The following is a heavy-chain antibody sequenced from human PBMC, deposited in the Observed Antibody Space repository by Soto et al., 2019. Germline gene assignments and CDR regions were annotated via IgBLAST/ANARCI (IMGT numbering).Heavy chain of an antibody. Sequence: DASVKVSCKASGYTFTSYGISWVRQAPGQGLEWMGWISAYNGNTNYAQKLQGRVTMTTDTSTSTAYMELRSLRSDDTAVYYCARDISVYYYDSSGYYPTRDDFDIWGQGTMVTVSS. CDR1: GYTFTSYG. D-gene: IGHD3-22*01. CDR2: ISAYNGNT. J-gene: IGHJ3*02. V-gene: IGHV1-18*01. CDR3: ARDISVYYYDSSGYYPTRDDFDI.